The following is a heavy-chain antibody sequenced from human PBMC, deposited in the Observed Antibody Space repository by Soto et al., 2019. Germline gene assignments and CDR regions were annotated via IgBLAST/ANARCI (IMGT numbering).Heavy chain of an antibody. J-gene: IGHJ4*02. CDR1: GYTFTSYA. CDR3: AREGWLVNDYGY. D-gene: IGHD6-19*01. V-gene: IGHV1-3*01. Sequence: QVQLVQSGAEVKKPGASVKVSCKASGYTFTSYAMHWVRQAPGQRLEWMGWINAGNGNTKYSQKFQGRVTITTDTCASAAYMELSSLRSEDTAVYYCAREGWLVNDYGYWGQRTLVTVSS. CDR2: INAGNGNT.